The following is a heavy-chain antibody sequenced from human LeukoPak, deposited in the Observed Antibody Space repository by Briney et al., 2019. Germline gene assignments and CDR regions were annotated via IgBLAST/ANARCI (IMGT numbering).Heavy chain of an antibody. V-gene: IGHV4-39*07. CDR2: IYDSGST. D-gene: IGHD3-10*01. Sequence: SETLSLTCTVSGASISGSGYYWGWIRQPPGKGLEWNGNIYDSGSTNYNASLQSRVTISIDTSKNQFSLKLSSVTAADTAVYYCARELNGVTMVRGVDYYYYYMDVWGKGTTVTISS. CDR3: ARELNGVTMVRGVDYYYYYMDV. J-gene: IGHJ6*03. CDR1: GASISGSGYY.